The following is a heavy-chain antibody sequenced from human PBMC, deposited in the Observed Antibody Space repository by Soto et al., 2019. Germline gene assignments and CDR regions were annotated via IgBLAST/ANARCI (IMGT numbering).Heavy chain of an antibody. Sequence: QVQLVESGGGVVQPGRSLRLSCAASGLVSSYAMHWVRQAPGKGLEWVALISYDGNNKYYADSVKGRFTISRDNSKNTLHLQMSSLRAEDTAVYYCARGYGTSGTMAYFDYWGQGILVTVSS. D-gene: IGHD1-1*01. CDR1: GLVSSYA. V-gene: IGHV3-30-3*01. CDR3: ARGYGTSGTMAYFDY. CDR2: ISYDGNNK. J-gene: IGHJ4*02.